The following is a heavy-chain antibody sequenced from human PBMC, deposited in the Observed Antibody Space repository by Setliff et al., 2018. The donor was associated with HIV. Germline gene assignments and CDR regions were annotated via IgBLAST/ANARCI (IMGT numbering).Heavy chain of an antibody. CDR3: ARGWGHDGFDF. J-gene: IGHJ3*01. CDR2: IYTSGTT. Sequence: SETLSLTCLVSGVSISGHYWAWIRQPPGKGLEWIGYIYTSGTTEYNPSLESRVTISVDTSKNQFSLNVSSVTAADTAVYYCARGWGHDGFDFWGQGTMVTVSS. CDR1: GVSISGHY. D-gene: IGHD6-19*01. V-gene: IGHV4-4*09.